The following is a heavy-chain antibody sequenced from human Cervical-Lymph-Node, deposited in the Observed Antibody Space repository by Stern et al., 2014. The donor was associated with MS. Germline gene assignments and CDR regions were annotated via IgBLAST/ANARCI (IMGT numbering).Heavy chain of an antibody. D-gene: IGHD2-15*01. J-gene: IGHJ4*02. CDR2: INLNSGAT. Sequence: QLVQSGAEVKKPGASVKVSCKASGYTFTGHNMHWVRQAPGQGLEWMGWINLNSGATNYAQKFQGWVTMTRDTSISSADMELNRLTSDDTAVYLCAREGCSGGTCYLDYWGQGTLVTVSS. CDR3: AREGCSGGTCYLDY. CDR1: GYTFTGHN. V-gene: IGHV1-2*04.